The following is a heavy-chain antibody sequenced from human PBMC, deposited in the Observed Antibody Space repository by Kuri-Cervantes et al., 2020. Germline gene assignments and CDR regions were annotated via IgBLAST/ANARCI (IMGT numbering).Heavy chain of an antibody. J-gene: IGHJ5*02. V-gene: IGHV4-39*01. CDR2: IYYSGST. CDR1: GGSISSSSYY. Sequence: GSLRLSCTVSGGSISSSSYYWGWIRQPPGKGLEWIGSIYYSGSTYYNPSLKSRVTISVDTSKNQFSLKLSSVTAADTAVYYCARRRGRGYYVSSGYWFDPWGQGTLVTVSS. D-gene: IGHD3-22*01. CDR3: ARRRGRGYYVSSGYWFDP.